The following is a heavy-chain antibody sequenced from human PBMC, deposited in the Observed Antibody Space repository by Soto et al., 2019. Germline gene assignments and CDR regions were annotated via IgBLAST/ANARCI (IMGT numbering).Heavy chain of an antibody. CDR2: IIPILGIA. CDR1: GGTFSSYT. V-gene: IGHV1-69*02. D-gene: IGHD6-13*01. CDR3: VTYPQTYSSSWYAPLDY. J-gene: IGHJ4*02. Sequence: QVQLVQSGAEVKKPGSSVKVSCKASGGTFSSYTISWVRQAPGQGLEWMGRIIPILGIANYAQKFQGRVTITADKSTSTAYMELSSLRSEDTAVYYCVTYPQTYSSSWYAPLDYWGQGTLVTVSS.